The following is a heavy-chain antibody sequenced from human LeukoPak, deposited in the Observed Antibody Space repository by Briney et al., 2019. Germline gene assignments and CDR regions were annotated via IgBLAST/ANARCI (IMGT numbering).Heavy chain of an antibody. CDR1: GYTFTSYG. Sequence: ASVKVSCKASGYTFTSYGISWVRQAPGQGLEWMGWASAHTGITYYAQKFQARVTMTTDTSTTTAYMELRSLRSDDTALYYCAKDRGWQYADYETVAIEHWGQGTLVTVSS. D-gene: IGHD4-17*01. V-gene: IGHV1-18*01. CDR2: ASAHTGIT. CDR3: AKDRGWQYADYETVAIEH. J-gene: IGHJ4*02.